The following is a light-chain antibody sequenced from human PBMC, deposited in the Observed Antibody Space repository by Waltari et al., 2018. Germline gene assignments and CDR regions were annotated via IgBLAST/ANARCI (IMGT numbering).Light chain of an antibody. J-gene: IGLJ3*02. CDR1: SSNTGSNY. CDR3: AAWDDSLSGPGV. V-gene: IGLV1-47*01. Sequence: QSVLTQPPSASGTPGQRVTISCSGSSSNTGSNYVYWYQQLPGTAPKLLIYRNNQRPSGVPDRFSGSKSDTSASLAISGLRSEDEADYYCAAWDDSLSGPGVFGGGTKLTVL. CDR2: RNN.